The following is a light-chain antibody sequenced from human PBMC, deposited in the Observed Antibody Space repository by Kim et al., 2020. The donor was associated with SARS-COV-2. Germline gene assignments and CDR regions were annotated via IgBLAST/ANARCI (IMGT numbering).Light chain of an antibody. CDR1: QRIGTW. Sequence: DIQMTQSPSTLSVSVGDRVTITCRASQRIGTWLAWYQQKPGKAPRLLIYEASNLDSGVPSRFSGSGSGTEFTLTISSLQTDDFATYFCQQYNSSPGLSFGGGTKVDI. J-gene: IGKJ4*01. CDR3: QQYNSSPGLS. V-gene: IGKV1-5*03. CDR2: EAS.